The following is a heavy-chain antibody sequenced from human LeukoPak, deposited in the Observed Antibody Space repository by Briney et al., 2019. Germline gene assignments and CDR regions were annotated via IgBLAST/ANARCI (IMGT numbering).Heavy chain of an antibody. CDR3: AKGGRGSIATRPDY. CDR2: ISGSGNNT. J-gene: IGHJ4*02. Sequence: GGSLRLSCAASGFTFSSYAMNWVRQAPGKGLEWVSAISGSGNNTYYADSVKGRFTISRDNSKNILHMEMNSLRAEDTAVYYRAKGGRGSIATRPDYWGQGTLVTVSS. CDR1: GFTFSSYA. D-gene: IGHD6-6*01. V-gene: IGHV3-23*01.